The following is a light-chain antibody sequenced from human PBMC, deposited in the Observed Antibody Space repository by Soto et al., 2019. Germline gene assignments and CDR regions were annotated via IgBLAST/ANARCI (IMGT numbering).Light chain of an antibody. CDR2: WAS. J-gene: IGKJ1*01. CDR1: QSILYSSNNQNC. Sequence: DIVMTHSPDSLAVSLGGRATINCESSQSILYSSNNQNCLAWYQQKPGQPPKLLIYWASTRESGVPDRFSGSGSVTDFTLTISSLQAEDVAVYYCQQYCATPWTFGQGTKVDIK. CDR3: QQYCATPWT. V-gene: IGKV4-1*01.